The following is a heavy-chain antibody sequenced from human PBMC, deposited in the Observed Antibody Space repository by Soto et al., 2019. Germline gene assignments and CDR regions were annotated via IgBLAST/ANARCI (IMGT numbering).Heavy chain of an antibody. Sequence: QVQLQQWGVGLLKPSETLSLTCAVYGGSFSGYYWSWIRQPPGKGLEWIGEINHSGSTNYNPSLKIRVTISVDTSKNQFSLKLSSVTAADTAVYYCARWVPYNWNYCYAFDIWGQGTMVTVSS. D-gene: IGHD1-7*01. CDR1: GGSFSGYY. J-gene: IGHJ3*02. CDR2: INHSGST. V-gene: IGHV4-34*01. CDR3: ARWVPYNWNYCYAFDI.